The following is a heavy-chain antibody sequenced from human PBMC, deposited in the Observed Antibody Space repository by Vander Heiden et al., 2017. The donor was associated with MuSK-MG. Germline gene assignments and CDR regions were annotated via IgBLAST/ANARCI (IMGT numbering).Heavy chain of an antibody. D-gene: IGHD3-22*01. CDR1: GRPFGSYA. V-gene: IGHV1-69*01. CDR2: IIPIFGTA. J-gene: IGHJ4*02. Sequence: QVQLVQSGAEVKKPGSAVKVSCKASGRPFGSYAISWVRQAPEQGLEWMGGIIPIFGTANYAQKFQGRVTITADESTSTAYMELSSLRSEDTAVYYCARGGYYDSGGYPDYWGQGTLVTVSS. CDR3: ARGGYYDSGGYPDY.